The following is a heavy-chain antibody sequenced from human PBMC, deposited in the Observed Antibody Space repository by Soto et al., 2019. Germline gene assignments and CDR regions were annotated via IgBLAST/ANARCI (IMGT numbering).Heavy chain of an antibody. Sequence: SETLSLTCTVSGGSISSSTYYWGWIRQPPGKGLEWIGSIYYSGSTYYNPSLKSRVTISVDTSKNQFSLKLSSVTAADTAVYYCARHPLEGYYAEYSSPPAENWFDPWGQGTLVTVSS. CDR1: GGSISSSTYY. J-gene: IGHJ5*02. D-gene: IGHD6-6*01. CDR2: IYYSGST. CDR3: ARHPLEGYYAEYSSPPAENWFDP. V-gene: IGHV4-39*01.